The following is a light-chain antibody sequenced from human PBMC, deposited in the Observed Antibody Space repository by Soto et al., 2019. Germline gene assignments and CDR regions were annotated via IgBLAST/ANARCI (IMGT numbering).Light chain of an antibody. CDR2: EVS. Sequence: QSALTQPPSASGSPGQSVTISCTGTSSDVGGYNYVSWYQQHPGKAPKLMIYEVSKLLPGVPDRFSGSKSGNTASLTVSGLQAEDEADYYCSSYAGSNNYVFGTGTKVTVL. CDR3: SSYAGSNNYV. CDR1: SSDVGGYNY. J-gene: IGLJ1*01. V-gene: IGLV2-8*01.